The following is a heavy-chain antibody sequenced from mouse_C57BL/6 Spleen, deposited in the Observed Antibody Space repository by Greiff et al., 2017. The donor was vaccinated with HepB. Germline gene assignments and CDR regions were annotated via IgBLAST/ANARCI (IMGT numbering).Heavy chain of an antibody. D-gene: IGHD3-3*01. J-gene: IGHJ2*01. CDR2: INPSNGGT. CDR1: GYTFTSYW. CDR3: ARKEVGQAYYFDY. Sequence: QVQLQQPGTELVKPGASVKLSCKASGYTFTSYWMHWVKQRPGQGLEWIGNINPSNGGTNYNEKLKSKATLTVDKSSSTAYMQLSSLTSEDSAVYYCARKEVGQAYYFDYWGQGTTLTVSS. V-gene: IGHV1-53*01.